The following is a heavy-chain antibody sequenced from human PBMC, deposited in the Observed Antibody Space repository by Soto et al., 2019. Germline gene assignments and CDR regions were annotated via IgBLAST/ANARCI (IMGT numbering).Heavy chain of an antibody. V-gene: IGHV4-59*01. J-gene: IGHJ4*02. CDR3: ERDMNYGAGSIDGCEY. Sequence: PSETXSLTCSVSVVSITVSYFIWVRHPPGKTLEWIGYVYHSGTTTYNPSLKSRVSISVDTSKNQFSLRLTSVIAADTAVYYCERDMNYGAGSIDGCEYWGQGILVTVSS. D-gene: IGHD1-26*01. CDR1: VVSITVSY. CDR2: VYHSGTT.